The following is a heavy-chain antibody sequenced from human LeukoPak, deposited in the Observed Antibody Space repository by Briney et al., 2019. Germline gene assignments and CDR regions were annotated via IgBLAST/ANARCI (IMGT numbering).Heavy chain of an antibody. CDR3: AKEIDYGSGSYDAFDI. CDR1: GFTFSSYG. CDR2: IRYDGSNK. V-gene: IGHV3-30*02. D-gene: IGHD3-10*01. J-gene: IGHJ3*02. Sequence: SGGSLRLSCAASGFTFSSYGMHWVRQAPGKGLEWVAFIRYDGSNKYYADSVKGRFTISRDNSKNTLYLQMNSLRAEDTAVYYCAKEIDYGSGSYDAFDIWGQGTMVTVSS.